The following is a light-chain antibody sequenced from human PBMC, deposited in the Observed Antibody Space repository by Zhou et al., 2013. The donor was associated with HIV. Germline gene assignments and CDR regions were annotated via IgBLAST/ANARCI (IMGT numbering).Light chain of an antibody. CDR1: QSFNNY. Sequence: EIVLTQSPATLSLSPGERATLSCRASQSFNNYLAWYQQGPGQAPRLLIYDASHRATGIPARFSGSGSGTEFTLTISSLQSEDFAVYYCQQYNNWPNTFGQGTKLEIK. V-gene: IGKV3-11*01. CDR3: QQYNNWPNT. CDR2: DAS. J-gene: IGKJ2*01.